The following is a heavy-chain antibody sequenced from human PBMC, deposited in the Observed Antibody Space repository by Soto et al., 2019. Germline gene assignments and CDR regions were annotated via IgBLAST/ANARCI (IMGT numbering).Heavy chain of an antibody. J-gene: IGHJ5*02. CDR1: GYTFTSYG. D-gene: IGHD6-6*01. V-gene: IGHV1-18*01. Sequence: AASVEVSCKASGYTFTSYGISWVRQAPGQGLEWMGWISAYNGNTNYAQKLQGRVTMTTDTSTSTAYMELRSLRSDDTAVYSCGRDLEARIHNWFDTRGQGTLVTVSS. CDR2: ISAYNGNT. CDR3: GRDLEARIHNWFDT.